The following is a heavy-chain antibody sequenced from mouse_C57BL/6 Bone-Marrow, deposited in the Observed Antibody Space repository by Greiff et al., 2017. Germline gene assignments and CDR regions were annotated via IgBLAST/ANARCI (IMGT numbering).Heavy chain of an antibody. V-gene: IGHV5-9-1*02. CDR3: RREGGSYAMDD. D-gene: IGHD1-1*02. J-gene: IGHJ4*01. Sequence: EVKLVESGEGLVKPGGSLKLSCAASGFTFSSYAMSWVRQTPEKRLEWVAYISSGGDYIHYADTVKGRFTISRDTARNTLYLQMSSLKSEDTAMYYGRREGGSYAMDDWGQGTSVTVSS. CDR1: GFTFSSYA. CDR2: ISSGGDYI.